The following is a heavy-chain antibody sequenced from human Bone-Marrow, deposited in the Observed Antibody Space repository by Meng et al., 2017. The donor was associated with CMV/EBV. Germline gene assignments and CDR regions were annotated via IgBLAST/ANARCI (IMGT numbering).Heavy chain of an antibody. CDR3: ARVRVTIFPSPHDYGMDV. V-gene: IGHV3-7*01. CDR2: IKQDGSEK. Sequence: GESLKISCAASGFTFSSYAMHWVRQAPGKGLEWVANIKQDGSEKYYVDSVKGRFTISRDNAKNTLYLQMNSLRAEDTAVYYCARVRVTIFPSPHDYGMDVWGQGTTVTVSS. D-gene: IGHD3-3*01. CDR1: GFTFSSYA. J-gene: IGHJ6*02.